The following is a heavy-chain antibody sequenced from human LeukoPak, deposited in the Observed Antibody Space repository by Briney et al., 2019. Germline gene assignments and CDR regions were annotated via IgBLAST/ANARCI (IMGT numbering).Heavy chain of an antibody. CDR3: ARFPLRITMVRGAFDY. J-gene: IGHJ4*02. CDR2: IYYSGST. CDR1: GGSISSYY. D-gene: IGHD3-10*01. V-gene: IGHV4-59*04. Sequence: PSETLSLTCTVSGGSISSYYWSWIRQPPGKGLEWIGYIYYSGSTYYNPSLKSRVTISVDTSKNQFSLKLSSVTAADTAVYYCARFPLRITMVRGAFDYWGQGTLVTVSS.